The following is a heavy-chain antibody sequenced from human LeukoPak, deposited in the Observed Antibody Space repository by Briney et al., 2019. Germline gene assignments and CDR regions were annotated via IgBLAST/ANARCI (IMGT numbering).Heavy chain of an antibody. V-gene: IGHV1-2*02. J-gene: IGHJ5*02. D-gene: IGHD3-10*01. CDR3: ARGAKTHYYGSGSYRTGTWFDP. Sequence: GASVKVSCKASGYTFTGYYMHWVRQAPGQGLEWMGWINPNSGGTNYAQKFQGRVTMTRDTSVTTAYMDLSRLTYDDTAVYYCARGAKTHYYGSGSYRTGTWFDPWGQGTLVTVSS. CDR1: GYTFTGYY. CDR2: INPNSGGT.